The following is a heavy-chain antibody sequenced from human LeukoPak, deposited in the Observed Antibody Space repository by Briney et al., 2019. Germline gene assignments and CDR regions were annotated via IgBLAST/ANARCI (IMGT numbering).Heavy chain of an antibody. V-gene: IGHV1-18*01. J-gene: IGHJ4*02. CDR2: ISAYNGNT. CDR1: GYTFTTFT. CDR3: ARGASTSFDS. Sequence: ASVKVSCKASGYTFTTFTISWVRQAPGQGLEWMGWISAYNGNTNCAQKFQDRVTMTTDTSTSTAYMELRSLRSDDTAVYYCARGASTSFDSWGQGALVTVSS.